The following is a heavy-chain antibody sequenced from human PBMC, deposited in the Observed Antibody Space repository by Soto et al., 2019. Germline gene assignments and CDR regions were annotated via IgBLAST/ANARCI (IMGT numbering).Heavy chain of an antibody. V-gene: IGHV4-34*01. CDR2: INHSGST. J-gene: IGHJ4*02. CDR1: GGSFSGYY. Sequence: LSLTCAVYGGSFSGYYWSWIRQPPGKGLEWIGEINHSGSTNYNPSLKSRVTISVDTSKNQFSLKLSSVTAADTAVYYCAGGLSNMDYWGQGTLVTVSS. D-gene: IGHD4-4*01. CDR3: AGGLSNMDY.